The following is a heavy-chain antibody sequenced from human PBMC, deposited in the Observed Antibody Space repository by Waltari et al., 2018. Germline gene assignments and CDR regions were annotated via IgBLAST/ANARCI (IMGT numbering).Heavy chain of an antibody. CDR1: GGFISSGSYH. V-gene: IGHV4-61*02. CDR3: ARLTVLEWFEGGMDV. J-gene: IGHJ6*02. CDR2: IYTSGST. Sequence: QVQLQESGPGLVKPSQTLSLPCPVSGGFISSGSYHWSWVRPPAGKGLEWIGRIYTSGSTNYNPSLKSRVTISVDTSKNQFSLKLSSVTAADTAVYYCARLTVLEWFEGGMDVWGQGTTVTVSS. D-gene: IGHD3-3*01.